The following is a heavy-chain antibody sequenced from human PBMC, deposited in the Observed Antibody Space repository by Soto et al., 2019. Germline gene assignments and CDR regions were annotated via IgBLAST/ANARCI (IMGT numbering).Heavy chain of an antibody. CDR3: ATHYGDYAGGYYFDY. V-gene: IGHV1-24*01. CDR2: FDPEDGET. D-gene: IGHD4-17*01. J-gene: IGHJ4*02. Sequence: ASVKVSCKVSGYTLTDLSMHWVRQAPGKGLEWMGGFDPEDGETIYAQKFQGRVTMTEDTSTDTAYMELSSLRSEDTAVYYCATHYGDYAGGYYFDYWGQGTLVTVSS. CDR1: GYTLTDLS.